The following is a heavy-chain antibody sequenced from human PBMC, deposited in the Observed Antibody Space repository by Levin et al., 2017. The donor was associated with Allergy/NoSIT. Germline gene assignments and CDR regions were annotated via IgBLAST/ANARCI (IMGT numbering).Heavy chain of an antibody. J-gene: IGHJ4*02. CDR1: GFTFDDYA. V-gene: IGHV3-9*01. CDR2: ISWNSGSI. CDR3: AKGGVLRFLEWLEGYYFDY. Sequence: LSLTCAASGFTFDDYAMHWVRQAPGKGLEWVSGISWNSGSIGYADSVKGRFTISRDNAKNSLYLQMNSLRAEDTALYYCAKGGVLRFLEWLEGYYFDYWGQGTLVTVSS. D-gene: IGHD3-3*01.